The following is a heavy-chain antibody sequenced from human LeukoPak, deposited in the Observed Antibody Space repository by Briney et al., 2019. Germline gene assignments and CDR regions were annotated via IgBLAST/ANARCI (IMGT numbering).Heavy chain of an antibody. D-gene: IGHD6-19*01. J-gene: IGHJ4*02. V-gene: IGHV1-69*13. CDR3: AKEGPGSGRHGNY. CDR2: IIPFSGAA. Sequence: SVKVSCKASGGTFSRYPFSWVRQAPGQGLEWMGGIIPFSGAASYAQKFQGRVTLSADESTSTAYMELSSLRFEDTAIYYCAKEGPGSGRHGNYWGQGTLVTVSS. CDR1: GGTFSRYP.